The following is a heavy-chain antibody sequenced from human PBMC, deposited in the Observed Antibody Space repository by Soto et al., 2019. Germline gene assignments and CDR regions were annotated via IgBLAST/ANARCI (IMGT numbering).Heavy chain of an antibody. CDR1: GFTFTDNA. Sequence: QVHLVQSGAEVRKPGTSVKVSCKASGFTFTDNAMHWVRQAPGQMPEWMGWIDTANGNTEYSQKFQDRITLSGDTSANTIHMELASLTSEYTAVYYCARDSWITMTVFDLWGQGTLVTVSS. V-gene: IGHV1-3*04. CDR3: ARDSWITMTVFDL. J-gene: IGHJ4*02. D-gene: IGHD1-1*01. CDR2: IDTANGNT.